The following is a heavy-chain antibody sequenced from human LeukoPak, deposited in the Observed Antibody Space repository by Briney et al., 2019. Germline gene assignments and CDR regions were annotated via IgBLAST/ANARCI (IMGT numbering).Heavy chain of an antibody. CDR2: IKQDGSEK. Sequence: GGSLRLSCATSGFTFSNYWMAWVRQAPGKGLEWMGNIKQDGSEKYYVDSVKGRFTFSRDSAKNSLFLQMNSLRDEDTAVYYCAAYFQHWGQGTLVTVSS. V-gene: IGHV3-7*02. CDR3: AAYFQH. CDR1: GFTFSNYW. J-gene: IGHJ1*01.